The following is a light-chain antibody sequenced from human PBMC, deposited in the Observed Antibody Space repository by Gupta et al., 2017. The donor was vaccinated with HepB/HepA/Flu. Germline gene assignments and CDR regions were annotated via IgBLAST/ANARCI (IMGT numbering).Light chain of an antibody. V-gene: IGKV3-15*01. CDR2: GAC. J-gene: IGKJ1*01. Sequence: EIVMTQSPATLSVSPGERATLSCRASQSVSIYLTWYQQKPGQAPRLLIYGACNRAPGIPAKFGGSGSGTEFTLTISSLQSEDFAVYYCQQYNNWPRWTFGQGTKVEVK. CDR3: QQYNNWPRWT. CDR1: QSVSIY.